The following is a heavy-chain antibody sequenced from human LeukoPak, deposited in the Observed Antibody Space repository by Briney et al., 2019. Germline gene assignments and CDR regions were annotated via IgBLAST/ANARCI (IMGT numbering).Heavy chain of an antibody. Sequence: SVKVSCKASGGTFSSHAISWVRQAPGQGLEWMGGIIPIFGTANYAQKFQGRVTITADESTSTAYMELSSLRSEDTAVYYCASSSLSHYYFDYWGQGTLVTVSS. CDR3: ASSSLSHYYFDY. D-gene: IGHD6-6*01. J-gene: IGHJ4*02. CDR2: IIPIFGTA. CDR1: GGTFSSHA. V-gene: IGHV1-69*13.